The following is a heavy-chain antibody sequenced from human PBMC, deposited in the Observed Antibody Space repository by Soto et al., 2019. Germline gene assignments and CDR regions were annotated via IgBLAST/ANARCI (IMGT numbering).Heavy chain of an antibody. CDR2: INSDGSRT. J-gene: IGHJ4*02. D-gene: IGHD6-19*01. Sequence: EVQLVESGGGLVQPGGSLRLSCAASGFTFSSSWMHWVRQAPGKGLVWVSRINSDGSRTNYAASVKGRFTISRDNGKNTLYLQMNSLRAEDTALYYCARGPTGWYGYDYWGQGTLVTVSS. CDR3: ARGPTGWYGYDY. CDR1: GFTFSSSW. V-gene: IGHV3-74*01.